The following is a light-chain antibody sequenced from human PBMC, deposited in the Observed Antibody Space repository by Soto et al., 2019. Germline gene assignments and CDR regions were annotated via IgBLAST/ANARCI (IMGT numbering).Light chain of an antibody. V-gene: IGKV3-15*01. CDR3: QQYNNWPWT. Sequence: ILMTQSPATLSVSPGESVTLSCRASQSVRSNLAWHQQKPGQAPRLLIYGTSTRATGIPARFSGSGSGPEYTLTISSLQSEDFAVYYSQQYNNWPWTFGQGTKVEIK. CDR2: GTS. J-gene: IGKJ1*01. CDR1: QSVRSN.